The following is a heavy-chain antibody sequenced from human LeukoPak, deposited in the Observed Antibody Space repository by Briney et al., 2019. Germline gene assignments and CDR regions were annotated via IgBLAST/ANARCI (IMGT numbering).Heavy chain of an antibody. CDR2: INAGNGNT. V-gene: IGHV1-3*01. CDR3: ARAVVATKFDY. D-gene: IGHD5-12*01. CDR1: GYTFTSYA. J-gene: IGHJ4*02. Sequence: ASVKVSCKASGYTFTSYAMHWVRQAPGQRLEWMGWINAGNGNTKYSQKFQGRVTITRDTSASTAYMEPSSLRSEDTAVYYCARAVVATKFDYWGQGTLVTVSS.